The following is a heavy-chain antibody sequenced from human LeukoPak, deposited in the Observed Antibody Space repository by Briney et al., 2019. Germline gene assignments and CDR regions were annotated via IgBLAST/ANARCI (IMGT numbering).Heavy chain of an antibody. Sequence: GGSLRLSCAASGFTFDDYAMHWVRQAPGKGLEWVSGISWNSGSIGYADSVKGRFTISRDNAKNSLYLQMNSLRAEDTALYYCAKDLSSYYDILTGQDYWGQGTLVTVSS. J-gene: IGHJ4*02. CDR1: GFTFDDYA. V-gene: IGHV3-9*01. CDR3: AKDLSSYYDILTGQDY. D-gene: IGHD3-9*01. CDR2: ISWNSGSI.